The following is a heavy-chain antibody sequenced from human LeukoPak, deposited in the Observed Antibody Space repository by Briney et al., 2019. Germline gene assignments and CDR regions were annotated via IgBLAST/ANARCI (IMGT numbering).Heavy chain of an antibody. D-gene: IGHD6-6*01. CDR3: AKEYSSSDGGYDY. V-gene: IGHV3-30*02. Sequence: PGGSLRLSCAASGFTFSSYGMHWVRQAPGKGLEWVAFIRYDGSNKYYADSVKGRFTISRDNSKNTLYLQMNSLRAEDTAVYYCAKEYSSSDGGYDYWGQGTLVTVSS. J-gene: IGHJ4*02. CDR1: GFTFSSYG. CDR2: IRYDGSNK.